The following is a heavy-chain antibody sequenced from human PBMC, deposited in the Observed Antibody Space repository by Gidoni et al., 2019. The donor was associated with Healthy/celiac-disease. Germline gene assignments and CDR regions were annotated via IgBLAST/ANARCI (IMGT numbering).Heavy chain of an antibody. J-gene: IGHJ3*02. Sequence: QVQLQQWGAGLLKPSETLSLTCAVYGGSFSGYYWSWIRQPPGKGLEWIGEINHSGSTNYNPSLKSRVTISVDTSKNQFSLKLSSVTAADTAVYYCARGLTYYYDSSGYYNAFDIWGQGTMVTVSS. CDR2: INHSGST. D-gene: IGHD3-22*01. V-gene: IGHV4-34*01. CDR3: ARGLTYYYDSSGYYNAFDI. CDR1: GGSFSGYY.